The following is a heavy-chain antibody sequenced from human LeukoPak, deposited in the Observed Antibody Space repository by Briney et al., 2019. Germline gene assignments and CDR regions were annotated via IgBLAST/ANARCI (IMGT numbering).Heavy chain of an antibody. V-gene: IGHV4-30-4*01. CDR1: GGSISSGDYY. CDR2: IYYSGST. Sequence: PSETLSLTCTVYGGSISSGDYYWSWIRQPPGKGLEWIGYIYYSGSTYYNPSLKSRVTISVDTSKNQFSLKLSSVTAADTAVYYCARAMLSFGGAFDIWGQGTMVTVSS. CDR3: ARAMLSFGGAFDI. D-gene: IGHD2-15*01. J-gene: IGHJ3*02.